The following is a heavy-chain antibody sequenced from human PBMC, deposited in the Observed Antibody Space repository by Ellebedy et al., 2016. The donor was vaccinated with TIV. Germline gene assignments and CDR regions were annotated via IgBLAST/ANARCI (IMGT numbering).Heavy chain of an antibody. CDR2: IYGDGSVT. CDR3: ARNADIVASFDS. CDR1: GFTLSGHW. D-gene: IGHD5-12*01. J-gene: IGHJ4*02. Sequence: GESLKISCAASGFTLSGHWMHWVRQAPGKGLVWVSRIYGDGSVTSYVDSVEGRFTISRDNARNTLYLQMNSLRAEDTAVYYCARNADIVASFDSWGQGTLVTVSS. V-gene: IGHV3-74*01.